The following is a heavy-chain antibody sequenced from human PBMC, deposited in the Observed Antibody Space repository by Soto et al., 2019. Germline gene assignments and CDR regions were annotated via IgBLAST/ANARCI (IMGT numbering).Heavy chain of an antibody. CDR1: GFTFSSYW. D-gene: IGHD1-26*01. CDR2: INSDGSST. J-gene: IGHJ3*02. Sequence: EVQLVESGGGLVQPGGSLRLSCAASGFTFSSYWMHWVRQAPGKGLVWVSRINSDGSSTSYADSVKGRFTISRDNAKNTLYLEKNRLRGEDTDVYYCARVGGSYLPTAFDIWGQGTMVTVSS. CDR3: ARVGGSYLPTAFDI. V-gene: IGHV3-74*01.